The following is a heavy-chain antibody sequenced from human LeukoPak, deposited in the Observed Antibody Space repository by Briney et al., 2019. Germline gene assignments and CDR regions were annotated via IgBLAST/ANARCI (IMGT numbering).Heavy chain of an antibody. V-gene: IGHV3-30*04. J-gene: IGHJ1*01. CDR1: GFTFSSYA. CDR3: AREPSYCGGDCYSYFQH. Sequence: PGGSLRLSCAASGFTFSSYAMHWVRQAPGKGLEWVAVISYDGRNKHYPDSVKGRFTISRDISTDTLWLQMDSLRTEDTAVYYCAREPSYCGGDCYSYFQHWGQGTLVTVSS. D-gene: IGHD2-21*02. CDR2: ISYDGRNK.